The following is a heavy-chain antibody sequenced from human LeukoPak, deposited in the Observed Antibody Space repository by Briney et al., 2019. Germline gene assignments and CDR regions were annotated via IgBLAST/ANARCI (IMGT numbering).Heavy chain of an antibody. J-gene: IGHJ3*02. CDR1: GYIFTGYY. CDR2: IVVGSGNT. V-gene: IGHV1-58*02. Sequence: SVKVSCKASGYIFTGYYMYWVRQAPGQGLEWIGWIVVGSGNTNYAQKFQERVTITRDMSTSTAYMELSSLRSEDTAVYYCAAAEVAPDAFDIWGQGTMVTVSS. D-gene: IGHD5-12*01. CDR3: AAAEVAPDAFDI.